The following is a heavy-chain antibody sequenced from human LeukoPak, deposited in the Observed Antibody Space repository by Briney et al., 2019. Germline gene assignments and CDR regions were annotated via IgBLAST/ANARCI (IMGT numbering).Heavy chain of an antibody. D-gene: IGHD4-17*01. CDR3: ARLGDYADFHY. CDR1: GFAFSGYG. V-gene: IGHV3-7*01. Sequence: GGSLRLSCTASGFAFSGYGMSWVRQAPGKGLEWVANIKHDGSEKYYVDSVKGRFTFSRDNAKNSLYLQMNNLRAEDTAVYYCARLGDYADFHYWGQGTLVTVPS. CDR2: IKHDGSEK. J-gene: IGHJ4*02.